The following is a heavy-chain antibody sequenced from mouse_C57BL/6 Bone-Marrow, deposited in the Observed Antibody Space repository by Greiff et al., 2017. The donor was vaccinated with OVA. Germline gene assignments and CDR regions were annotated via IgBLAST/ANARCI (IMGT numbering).Heavy chain of an antibody. CDR2: INPNNGGT. D-gene: IGHD2-2*01. CDR1: GYTFTDYN. J-gene: IGHJ2*01. Sequence: LVKPGASVKIPCKASGYTFTDYNMDWVKQSHGKSLEWIGDINPNNGGTIYNQKFKGKATLTVDKSSSTAYMELRSLTSEDTAVYYCASRGWLRAVYFDYWGQGTTLTVSS. V-gene: IGHV1-18*01. CDR3: ASRGWLRAVYFDY.